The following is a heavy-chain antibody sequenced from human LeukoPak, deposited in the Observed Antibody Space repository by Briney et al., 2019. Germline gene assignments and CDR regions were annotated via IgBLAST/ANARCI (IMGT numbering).Heavy chain of an antibody. Sequence: GGSLRLSCAASGFTFRRHWMSGVRQAPGKGPEWVAHIKQDGTEYYVDSVKGRFIISRDNAKNSLYLQMNSLRAEDTAVYSCVRGPDYGDRLDYFDYWGQGTLVTV. J-gene: IGHJ4*02. D-gene: IGHD4-17*01. CDR1: GFTFRRHW. CDR2: IKQDGTE. V-gene: IGHV3-7*01. CDR3: VRGPDYGDRLDYFDY.